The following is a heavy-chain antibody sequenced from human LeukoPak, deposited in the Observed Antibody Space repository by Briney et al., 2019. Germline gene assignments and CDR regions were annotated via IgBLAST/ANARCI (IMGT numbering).Heavy chain of an antibody. CDR2: ISYDGSNK. D-gene: IGHD3-22*01. J-gene: IGHJ4*02. Sequence: GALRLSCAASGFTFSSYGMHWVRQAPGKGLEWVALISYDGSNKYYADSVKGRFTISRDNSKNTLYLQVNSLRAGDTAVYYCATGIIATYYDSTSYYYGAFDYWGQGTLVTVSS. CDR1: GFTFSSYG. CDR3: ATGIIATYYDSTSYYYGAFDY. V-gene: IGHV3-30*03.